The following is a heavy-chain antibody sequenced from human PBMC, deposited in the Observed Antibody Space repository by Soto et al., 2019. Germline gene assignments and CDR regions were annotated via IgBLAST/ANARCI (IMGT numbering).Heavy chain of an antibody. J-gene: IGHJ4*02. CDR2: IFYSGST. V-gene: IGHV4-61*08. D-gene: IGHD3-22*01. CDR1: GGSISSGDYY. Sequence: SETLSLTCTVSGGSISSGDYYWSWIRQPPGKGLEWIGYIFYSGSTNYNPSLKSRVTISIDTSKNLFSLKLGSVTAADTAVYYCAREHYYDSSRFYPYYFDYWGQGTLVTVSS. CDR3: AREHYYDSSRFYPYYFDY.